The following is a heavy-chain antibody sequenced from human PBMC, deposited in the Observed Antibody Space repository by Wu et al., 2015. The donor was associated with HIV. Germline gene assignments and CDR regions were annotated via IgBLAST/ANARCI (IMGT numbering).Heavy chain of an antibody. V-gene: IGHV1-18*01. D-gene: IGHD5-24*01. CDR2: ISAYNGNT. J-gene: IGHJ3*02. CDR3: ARESRDAYVSHAFDI. CDR1: GYTFTTYG. Sequence: QVQLVQSGAEVKKPGASVKVSCKASGYTFTTYGISWVRQAPGQGLEWMGWISAYNGNTNYAQKLQGRVTMTTDTSTRTAYMEVRSLRSDDTAVYYCARESRDAYVSHAFDIWGQGTMVTSLQ.